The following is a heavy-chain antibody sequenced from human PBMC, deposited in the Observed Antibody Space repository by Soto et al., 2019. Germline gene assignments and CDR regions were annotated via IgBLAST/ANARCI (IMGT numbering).Heavy chain of an antibody. CDR1: EFSFGTYA. J-gene: IGHJ5*02. Sequence: PGGSLRLSCVASEFSFGTYAMHWVRQSPGKGLECVALISHDGRNENYADSVKGRFTISRDNSKNTLYLQISSLRVDDTGVYYCARVLFDGNRRWSVPWGQGTQVTVSS. CDR3: ARVLFDGNRRWSVP. V-gene: IGHV3-30*04. CDR2: ISHDGRNE. D-gene: IGHD3-10*01.